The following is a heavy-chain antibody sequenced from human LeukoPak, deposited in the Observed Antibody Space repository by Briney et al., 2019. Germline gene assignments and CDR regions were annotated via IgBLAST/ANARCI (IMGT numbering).Heavy chain of an antibody. V-gene: IGHV3-30*04. J-gene: IGHJ4*02. D-gene: IGHD2-8*02. Sequence: GGSLRLSCAASGFTFSSYAMHWVRQAPGKGLEWVAVISYVGSNKYYADSVKGRFTISRDNSKNTLYLQMNSLRAEDTAVYYCAKVSWWLHWGQGTLVTVSS. CDR2: ISYVGSNK. CDR3: AKVSWWLH. CDR1: GFTFSSYA.